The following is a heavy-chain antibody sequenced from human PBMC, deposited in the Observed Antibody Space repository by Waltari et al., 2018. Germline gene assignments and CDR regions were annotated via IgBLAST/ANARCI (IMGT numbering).Heavy chain of an antibody. CDR3: AREQLEGWDAFDI. D-gene: IGHD6-6*01. CDR1: GGSISSYY. V-gene: IGHV4-59*01. J-gene: IGHJ3*02. CDR2: IYYSGST. Sequence: QVQLQESGPGLVKPSETLSLTCTVSGGSISSYYWSWIRQPPGKGLEWIGYIYYSGSTNYNPSLKSRVPISVDTSKNQFSLKLSSVTAADTAVYYCAREQLEGWDAFDIWGQGTMVTVSS.